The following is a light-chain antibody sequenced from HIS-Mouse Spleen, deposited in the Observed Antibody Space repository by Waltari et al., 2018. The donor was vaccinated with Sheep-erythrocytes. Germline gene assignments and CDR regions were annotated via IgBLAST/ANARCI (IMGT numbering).Light chain of an antibody. Sequence: QSALTQPRSVPGSPGPSVTISCTGTTSHFCRYNFVSWYQQHPGKAPKLMTYDVSKRPSGVPDRFSGSKSGNTASLTISGLQAEDEADYYCCSYAGSYNHVFATGTKVTVL. CDR3: CSYAGSYNHV. V-gene: IGLV2-11*01. CDR2: DVS. CDR1: TSHFCRYNF. J-gene: IGLJ1*01.